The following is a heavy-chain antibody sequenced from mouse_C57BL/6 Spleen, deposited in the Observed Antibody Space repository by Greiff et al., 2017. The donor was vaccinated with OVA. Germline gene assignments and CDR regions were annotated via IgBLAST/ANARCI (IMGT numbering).Heavy chain of an antibody. D-gene: IGHD1-1*01. CDR1: GYTFTSYG. V-gene: IGHV1-58*01. CDR2: IYIGNGYT. CDR3: ARSDYYGSSHYAMDY. J-gene: IGHJ4*01. Sequence: EVKLVESGAELVRPGSSVKMSCKPSGYTFTSYGINWVKQRPGQGLEWIGYIYIGNGYTEYNEKFKGKATLTSDTSSSTAYMQLSSLTSEDSAIYFCARSDYYGSSHYAMDYWGQGTSVTVSS.